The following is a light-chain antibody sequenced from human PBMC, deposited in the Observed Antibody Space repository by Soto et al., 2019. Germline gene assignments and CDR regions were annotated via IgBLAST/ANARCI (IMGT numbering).Light chain of an antibody. Sequence: DIQMTQSASSLSASVGDRVTLTCRASQSISSNLNWHQQKPGKAPKVLIYAASSLQSGVPARFSGSGSGTDFTLTISSLQPEDFATYYCQQSYSIPYTFGQGTKLEIE. V-gene: IGKV1-39*01. CDR3: QQSYSIPYT. CDR2: AAS. CDR1: QSISSN. J-gene: IGKJ2*01.